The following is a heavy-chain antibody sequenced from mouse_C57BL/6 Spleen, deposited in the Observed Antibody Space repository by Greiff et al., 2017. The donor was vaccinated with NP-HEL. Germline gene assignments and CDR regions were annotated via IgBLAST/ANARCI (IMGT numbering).Heavy chain of an antibody. J-gene: IGHJ2*01. V-gene: IGHV1-52*01. D-gene: IGHD3-2*02. CDR2: IDPSDSET. CDR1: GYTFTSYW. Sequence: QVQLQQPGAELVRPGSSVKLSCKASGYTFTSYWMHWVKQRPIQGLEWIGNIDPSDSETHYNQKFKDKATLTVDKSSSTAYMQLSSLTSEDSAVYYCARGEDSSGYGYFDYWGQGTTLTVSS. CDR3: ARGEDSSGYGYFDY.